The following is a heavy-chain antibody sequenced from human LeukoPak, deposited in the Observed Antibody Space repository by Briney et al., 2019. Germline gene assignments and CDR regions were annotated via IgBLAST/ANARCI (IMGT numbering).Heavy chain of an antibody. Sequence: GGSLRLSCAASGFTFSNYGMHWVRQAPGKGLEWVAVIWYDGSNKYYADSVKGRFTISRDNSKNTLYLQMSSLRAEDTAVYYCAKGNIAAAANFDYWGQGTLVTVSS. CDR1: GFTFSNYG. J-gene: IGHJ4*02. CDR2: IWYDGSNK. CDR3: AKGNIAAAANFDY. V-gene: IGHV3-33*06. D-gene: IGHD6-13*01.